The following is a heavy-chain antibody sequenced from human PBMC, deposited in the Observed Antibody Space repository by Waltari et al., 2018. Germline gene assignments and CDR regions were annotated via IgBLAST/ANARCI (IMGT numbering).Heavy chain of an antibody. V-gene: IGHV3-21*02. Sequence: EVQLVESGGGLVKPGGSLRLSCEASGFTFSAHSINWVRQAPGKGLEWFSSISIGSTYIFYSDLVKGRFFISRDNANNSLYLQMNSLTAEDTAVYYCARANSRHTQEYHGMDVWGQGTTITVSS. CDR1: GFTFSAHS. D-gene: IGHD6-6*01. J-gene: IGHJ6*02. CDR3: ARANSRHTQEYHGMDV. CDR2: ISIGSTYI.